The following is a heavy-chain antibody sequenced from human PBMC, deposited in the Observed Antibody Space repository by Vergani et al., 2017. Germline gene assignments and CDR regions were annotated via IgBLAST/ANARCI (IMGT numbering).Heavy chain of an antibody. D-gene: IGHD6-13*01. CDR3: ARDAPWYSSSWLVGATRGIDY. J-gene: IGHJ4*02. V-gene: IGHV3-48*01. CDR2: ISSSSSTI. CDR1: GFTFSSYS. Sequence: EVQLVESGGGLVQPGGSLRLSCAASGFTFSSYSMNWVRQAPGKGLEWVSYISSSSSTIYYADSVKGRFTISRDNAKNSLYLQMNSLRAEDTAVYYCARDAPWYSSSWLVGATRGIDYWGQGTLVTVSS.